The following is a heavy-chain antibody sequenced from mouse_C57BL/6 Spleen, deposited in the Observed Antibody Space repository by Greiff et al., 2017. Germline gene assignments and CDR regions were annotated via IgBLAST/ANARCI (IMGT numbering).Heavy chain of an antibody. Sequence: VQLQQSGAELARPGASVKLSCTASGYTFTSYGISWVKQRTGQGLEWIGEIYPRSGNTYYNEKFKGKATLTADKSSSTAYTELRSLTSEDSAVYFCARRTVVGGDYWGQGTTLTVSS. D-gene: IGHD1-1*01. CDR3: ARRTVVGGDY. CDR1: GYTFTSYG. CDR2: IYPRSGNT. J-gene: IGHJ2*01. V-gene: IGHV1-81*01.